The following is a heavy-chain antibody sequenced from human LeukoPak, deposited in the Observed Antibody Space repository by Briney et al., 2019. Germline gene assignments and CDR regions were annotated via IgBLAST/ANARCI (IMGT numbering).Heavy chain of an antibody. V-gene: IGHV3-11*04. J-gene: IGHJ4*02. CDR2: INTLGTNI. CDR3: ARHKSVGGIDY. Sequence: GGSLRLSCAASGFTVSSNYMTWVRQAPGTGLEWLTYINTLGTNIYYRDSVKGRFTVSRDNSKNSLYLQMTSLRADDTAVYFCARHKSVGGIDYWGQGTLVTVSS. CDR1: GFTVSSNY. D-gene: IGHD1-26*01.